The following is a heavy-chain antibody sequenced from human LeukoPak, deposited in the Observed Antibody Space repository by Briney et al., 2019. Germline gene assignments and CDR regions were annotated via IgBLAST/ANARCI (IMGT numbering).Heavy chain of an antibody. V-gene: IGHV3-23*01. CDR3: AKVLSTTLYYWYGMDV. CDR1: GFTFSDFP. Sequence: GGSLRLSCAASGFTFSDFPLTWVRLTPGKGLESFSSISAAGDRTYYVDSVKGRFTISRDNSKNTLYLQMNGLRAEDTAVYFCAKVLSTTLYYWYGMDVWGQGTTVTVSS. D-gene: IGHD1-14*01. J-gene: IGHJ6*02. CDR2: ISAAGDRT.